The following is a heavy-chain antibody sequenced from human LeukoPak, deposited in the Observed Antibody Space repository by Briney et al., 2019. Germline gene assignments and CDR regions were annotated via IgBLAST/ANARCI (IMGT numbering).Heavy chain of an antibody. V-gene: IGHV3-30*18. CDR1: GFTFSTYG. J-gene: IGHJ4*02. CDR3: AKDCYGDHLRVFDY. Sequence: PGMSLRLSCAASGFTFSTYGMHWVRQAPGKGLEWVAVITYDGSNKYYSDSVKGRFTISRDNSKNTLYLQMNSLRAEDTAVYYCAKDCYGDHLRVFDYWGQGTLVTVSS. D-gene: IGHD4-17*01. CDR2: ITYDGSNK.